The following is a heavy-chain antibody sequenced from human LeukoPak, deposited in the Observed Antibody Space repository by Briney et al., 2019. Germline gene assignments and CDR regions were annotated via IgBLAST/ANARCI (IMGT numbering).Heavy chain of an antibody. D-gene: IGHD2-2*01. CDR1: GGSISSYY. J-gene: IGHJ4*02. CDR2: IYYSGST. CDR3: ARVVPAAMFDY. V-gene: IGHV4-59*01. Sequence: SETLSLTCTVSGGSISSYYWSWIRQPPGKGLEWIGCIYYSGSTNYNPSLKSRVTISVDTSKNQFSLKLSSVTAADTAVYHCARVVPAAMFDYWGQGTLVTVSS.